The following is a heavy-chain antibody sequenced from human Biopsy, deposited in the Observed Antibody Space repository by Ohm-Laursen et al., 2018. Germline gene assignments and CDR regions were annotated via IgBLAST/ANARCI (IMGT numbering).Heavy chain of an antibody. CDR2: IVPIFATA. J-gene: IGHJ5*02. CDR3: ARGEGSSWFDP. Sequence: ASVKVSCKASGGSFSTYTISWVRQAPGQGLEWMGGIVPIFATANYAQRFQGRITITADESTSTAYMELSSLTSDDTAVYFCARGEGSSWFDPWGHGTLATVSS. D-gene: IGHD1-26*01. V-gene: IGHV1-69*13. CDR1: GGSFSTYT.